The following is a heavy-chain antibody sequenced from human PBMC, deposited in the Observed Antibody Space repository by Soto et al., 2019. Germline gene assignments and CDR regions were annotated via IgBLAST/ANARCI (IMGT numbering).Heavy chain of an antibody. CDR3: ARDGITAARDFDY. Sequence: GASVKVCCKASGYTFTGYYMHWLRQAPGRGLEWMGWINPNSGGTNYAQKFQGRVTMTRDTSISTAYMELSRLRSDDTAVYYCARDGITAARDFDYWGQGTLVTVSS. J-gene: IGHJ4*02. CDR1: GYTFTGYY. CDR2: INPNSGGT. D-gene: IGHD6-6*01. V-gene: IGHV1-2*02.